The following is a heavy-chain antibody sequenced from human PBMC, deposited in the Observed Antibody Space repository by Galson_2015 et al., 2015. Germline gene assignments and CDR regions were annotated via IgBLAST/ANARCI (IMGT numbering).Heavy chain of an antibody. D-gene: IGHD6-19*01. CDR2: IYPGDSDT. Sequence: QSGAEVKKPGESLKISCKGSGYSFTSYWIGWVRQMPGKGLEWMGIIYPGDSDTRYSPSFQGQVTISADKSISTAYLQWSSLKASDTAMYYCARLSSSGWPLRYYYYGMDVWGQGTTVTVSS. CDR1: GYSFTSYW. J-gene: IGHJ6*02. CDR3: ARLSSSGWPLRYYYYGMDV. V-gene: IGHV5-51*01.